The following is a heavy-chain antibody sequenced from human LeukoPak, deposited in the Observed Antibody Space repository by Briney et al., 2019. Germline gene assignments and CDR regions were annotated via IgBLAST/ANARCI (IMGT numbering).Heavy chain of an antibody. V-gene: IGHV3-11*01. J-gene: IGHJ4*02. CDR1: GFTFSDYY. Sequence: GGSLRLSCAASGFTFSDYYMSWIRQAPGKGLEWVSYISSSGSTIYYADSVKGRFTISRDNAKNSLYLQMNSLRAEDTAVYYCAREDYYDSSGPTEGYWGQGTLVTVSS. D-gene: IGHD3-22*01. CDR3: AREDYYDSSGPTEGY. CDR2: ISSSGSTI.